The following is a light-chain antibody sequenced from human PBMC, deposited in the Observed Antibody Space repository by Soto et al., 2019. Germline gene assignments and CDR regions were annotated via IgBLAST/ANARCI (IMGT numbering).Light chain of an antibody. J-gene: IGLJ1*01. CDR3: CSYAGSSTLV. CDR2: EGS. Sequence: QSVLPQPASVSGSPGQSITIFCTGTSSVVGSYNLVSWYQQHPGKAPKLMIYEGSKRPSGVSNRFSGSKSGNTASLTISGLQAEDEADYYCCSYAGSSTLVFGTGTKVTVL. CDR1: SSVVGSYNL. V-gene: IGLV2-23*01.